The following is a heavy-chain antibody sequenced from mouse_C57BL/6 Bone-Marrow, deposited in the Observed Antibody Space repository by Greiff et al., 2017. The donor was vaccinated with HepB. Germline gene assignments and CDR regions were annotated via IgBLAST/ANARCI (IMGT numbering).Heavy chain of an antibody. CDR1: GYTFTSYW. CDR3: ARSGNYPSWFAY. V-gene: IGHV1-59*01. CDR2: IDPSDSYT. Sequence: QVQLQQPGAELVRPGTSVKLSCKASGYTFTSYWMHWVKQRPGQGLEWIGVIDPSDSYTNYNPKFKGKATLTVDKSSSTAYMQLSSLTSEDSAVYYCARSGNYPSWFAYWGQGTLVTVSA. J-gene: IGHJ3*01. D-gene: IGHD2-1*01.